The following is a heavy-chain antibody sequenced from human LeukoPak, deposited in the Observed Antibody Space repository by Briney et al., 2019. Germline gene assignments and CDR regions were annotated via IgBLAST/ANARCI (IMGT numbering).Heavy chain of an antibody. Sequence: SETLSLTCTVSGGSISSYYWSWIRQPPGKGLEWIGYIYYSGSTNYNPSLKSRVTISVDTSKNQLSLKLSSVTAADTAVYYCARCVDYYDSNGPFDYWGQGTLVTVSS. J-gene: IGHJ4*02. CDR3: ARCVDYYDSNGPFDY. V-gene: IGHV4-59*12. D-gene: IGHD3-22*01. CDR1: GGSISSYY. CDR2: IYYSGST.